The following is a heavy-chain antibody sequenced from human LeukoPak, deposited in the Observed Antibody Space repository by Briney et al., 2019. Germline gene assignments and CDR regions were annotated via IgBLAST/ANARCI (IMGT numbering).Heavy chain of an antibody. V-gene: IGHV3-21*01. Sequence: GGSLRLSCAASGFTFSSYSMNWVRQAPGKGLKWVSSISSRSSYIYYADSVKGRFTISRDNAKNSLYLQMNSLRAEDTAVYYCAREYDSGSYYNFGYWGQGTLVTVSS. J-gene: IGHJ4*02. D-gene: IGHD3-10*01. CDR2: ISSRSSYI. CDR1: GFTFSSYS. CDR3: AREYDSGSYYNFGY.